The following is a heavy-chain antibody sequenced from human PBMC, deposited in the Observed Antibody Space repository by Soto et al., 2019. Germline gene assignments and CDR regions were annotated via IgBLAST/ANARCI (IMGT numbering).Heavy chain of an antibody. CDR3: ARGYYESSDYFVGSPIFDY. CDR2: IYYSGRT. D-gene: IGHD3-22*01. CDR1: GDSINSRSYY. V-gene: IGHV4-39*01. Sequence: SETLSLTCTVTGDSINSRSYYWGWIRQPPGKGLEWIGSIYYSGRTYNNPSLRSRVSMSIDTSKDQFSLKLTSVTAADTAVYYCARGYYESSDYFVGSPIFDYWGQGSLVTVSS. J-gene: IGHJ4*02.